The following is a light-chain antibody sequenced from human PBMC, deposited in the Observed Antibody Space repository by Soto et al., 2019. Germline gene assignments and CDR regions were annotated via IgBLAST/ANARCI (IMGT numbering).Light chain of an antibody. J-gene: IGKJ1*01. CDR2: DAS. CDR1: QSVSSNY. Sequence: EIVLTQSPGTLSLSPGERATLSCRASQSVSSNYLAWYQQRPGQAPRLLIYDASSRATGIPDRFSGSGSGTDFTLTISRLAPEDFAVYYCQQYETSPRAFGQGTKVEIK. V-gene: IGKV3-20*01. CDR3: QQYETSPRA.